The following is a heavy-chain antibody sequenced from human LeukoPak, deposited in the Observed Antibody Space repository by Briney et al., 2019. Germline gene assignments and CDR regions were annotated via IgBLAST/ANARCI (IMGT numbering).Heavy chain of an antibody. V-gene: IGHV3-48*02. Sequence: GGSLRLSCAASGFTFSSYAMSWVRQAPGKGLEWLSCISISGGTIFYADSVKGRFTISRDNAKNSLYLQMNSLRDEDTAVYYCARGTGAYYYWGQGTLVTVSS. D-gene: IGHD3-16*01. CDR1: GFTFSSYA. CDR2: ISISGGTI. CDR3: ARGTGAYYY. J-gene: IGHJ4*02.